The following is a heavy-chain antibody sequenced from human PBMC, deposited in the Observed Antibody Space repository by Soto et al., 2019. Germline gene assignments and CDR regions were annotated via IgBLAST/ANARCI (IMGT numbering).Heavy chain of an antibody. J-gene: IGHJ5*02. CDR2: IYYSGST. CDR3: ARGGYDFWSSGLNWFDP. Sequence: QVQLQESGPGLVKPSQTLSLTCTVSGGSISSGGYYWSWIRQHPGKGLEWIGYIYYSGSTYYNPSLKSRVTISVDTSKNQFSRKLSSVTAADTAVYYCARGGYDFWSSGLNWFDPWGQGTLVTVSS. D-gene: IGHD3-3*01. V-gene: IGHV4-31*03. CDR1: GGSISSGGYY.